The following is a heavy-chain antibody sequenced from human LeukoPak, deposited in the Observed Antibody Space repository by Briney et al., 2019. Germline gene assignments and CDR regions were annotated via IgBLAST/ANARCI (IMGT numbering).Heavy chain of an antibody. V-gene: IGHV3-21*01. CDR3: ARDRKKRVDY. CDR2: ISSSSSYI. Sequence: GGSLRLSCAASGYTFSSYSMNRVRQAPGKGLEWVSSISSSSSYIYYADSVKGRFTISRDNAKNSLYLQMNSLRAEDTAVYYCARDRKKRVDYWGQGTLVTVSS. D-gene: IGHD1-14*01. J-gene: IGHJ4*02. CDR1: GYTFSSYS.